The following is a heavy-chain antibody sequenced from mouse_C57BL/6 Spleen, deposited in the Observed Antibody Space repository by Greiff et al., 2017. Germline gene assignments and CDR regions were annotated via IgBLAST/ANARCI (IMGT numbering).Heavy chain of an antibody. D-gene: IGHD1-1*01. Sequence: VQLQQSGAELVRPGTSVKVSCKASGYAFTNYLIEWVKQRPGQGLEWIGVINPGSGGTNYNEKFKGKATLTADKSSSTAYKQLRSLASEDSAVYFCAREGGLRLYAMDYWGQGTSATVSS. V-gene: IGHV1-54*01. J-gene: IGHJ4*01. CDR3: AREGGLRLYAMDY. CDR2: INPGSGGT. CDR1: GYAFTNYL.